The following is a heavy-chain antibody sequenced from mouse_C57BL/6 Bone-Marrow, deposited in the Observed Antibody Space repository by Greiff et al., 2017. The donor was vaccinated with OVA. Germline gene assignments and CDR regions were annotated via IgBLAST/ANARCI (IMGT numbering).Heavy chain of an antibody. Sequence: DVKVEESGGGLVQPGGSLSLSCAASGFTFTDYYMSWVRQPPGKALEWLGFIRNKANGYTTEYSASVKGRFTISRDNSKSILYLQMNALRAEDSATYYCARYTYDRDYWGQGTTLTVSS. J-gene: IGHJ2*01. CDR1: GFTFTDYY. V-gene: IGHV7-3*01. CDR3: ARYTYDRDY. CDR2: IRNKANGYTT. D-gene: IGHD2-3*01.